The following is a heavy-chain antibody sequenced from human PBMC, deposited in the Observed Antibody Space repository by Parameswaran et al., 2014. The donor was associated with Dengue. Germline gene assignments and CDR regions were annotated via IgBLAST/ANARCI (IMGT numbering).Heavy chain of an antibody. J-gene: IGHJ4*02. CDR3: ARSRSPYFLSDGEDY. CDR2: ISSSGSTI. V-gene: IGHV3-11*01. Sequence: RWIRQPQGRGLEWVSYISSSGSTIYYADSVKGRFTISRDNAKNSLYLQMNSLRAEDTAVYYCARSRSPYFLSDGEDYWGQGTLVTVSS. D-gene: IGHD2-21*01.